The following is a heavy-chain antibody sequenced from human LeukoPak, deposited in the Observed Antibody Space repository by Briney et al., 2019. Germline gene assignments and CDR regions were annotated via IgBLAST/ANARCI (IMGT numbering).Heavy chain of an antibody. D-gene: IGHD3-22*01. CDR2: INPNSGGT. J-gene: IGHJ4*02. CDR3: ARFAYYYDSSGYDPRDY. V-gene: IGHV1-2*02. CDR1: GYTFTSYD. Sequence: ASVKVSCKASGYTFTSYDINWVRQATGQGLEWMGWINPNSGGTNYAQKFQGRVTMTRDTSISTAYMELSRLRSDDTAVYYCARFAYYYDSSGYDPRDYWGQGTLVTVSS.